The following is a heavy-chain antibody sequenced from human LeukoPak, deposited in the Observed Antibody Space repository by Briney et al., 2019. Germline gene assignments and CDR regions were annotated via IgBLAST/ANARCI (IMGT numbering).Heavy chain of an antibody. Sequence: SETLSLTCTVSGGSISSSSYYWGWIRQPPGKGGEWIGNIYYSGSTYYNPSLKSRVTISVDTSKNQFSLKLSSVTAADTAVYYCARVFYDYGDHFFDYWGQGTLVTVSS. J-gene: IGHJ4*02. CDR3: ARVFYDYGDHFFDY. D-gene: IGHD4-17*01. V-gene: IGHV4-39*07. CDR1: GGSISSSSYY. CDR2: IYYSGST.